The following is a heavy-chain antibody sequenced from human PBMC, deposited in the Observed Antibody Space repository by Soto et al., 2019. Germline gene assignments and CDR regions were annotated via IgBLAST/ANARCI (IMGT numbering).Heavy chain of an antibody. J-gene: IGHJ4*02. Sequence: QVQLVESGGGVVQPGRSLRLSCAASGFIFSSFGMHWVRQAPGKGLEWVAHIWYEGSNTYYADSVKGRFTISRDNSRNTLYLQMNSLRAEDTAVYHCVRDLLGSGGHFDYWGQGTLVTVSS. CDR2: IWYEGSNT. D-gene: IGHD7-27*01. V-gene: IGHV3-33*01. CDR3: VRDLLGSGGHFDY. CDR1: GFIFSSFG.